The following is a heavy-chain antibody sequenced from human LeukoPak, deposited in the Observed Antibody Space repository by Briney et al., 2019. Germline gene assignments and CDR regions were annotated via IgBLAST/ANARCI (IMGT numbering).Heavy chain of an antibody. CDR3: ARDHVLLWFGETDGSYYFDY. D-gene: IGHD3-10*01. CDR1: GFTFGTSN. J-gene: IGHJ4*02. Sequence: GGSLRLSCAASGFTFGTSNMNWVGKAPGRGRGWVSYISSSSTFKYYADSVKGRFTISRDNAKNSLYLQMNSLRAEDTAVYYCARDHVLLWFGETDGSYYFDYWGQGTLVTVSS. V-gene: IGHV3-21*05. CDR2: ISSSSTFK.